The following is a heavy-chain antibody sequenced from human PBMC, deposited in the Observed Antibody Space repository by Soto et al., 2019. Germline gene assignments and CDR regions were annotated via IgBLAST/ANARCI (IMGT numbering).Heavy chain of an antibody. Sequence: LSLTCTVSGGSISSGGYYWSWIRQHPGKGLEWIGYIYYSGSTYYNPSLKSRVTISVDTSKNQFSLKLSSVTAADTAVYYCAREVCSSTSCWEFYWGRGTLVTVSS. CDR3: AREVCSSTSCWEFY. CDR2: IYYSGST. J-gene: IGHJ4*02. D-gene: IGHD2-2*01. V-gene: IGHV4-31*03. CDR1: GGSISSGGYY.